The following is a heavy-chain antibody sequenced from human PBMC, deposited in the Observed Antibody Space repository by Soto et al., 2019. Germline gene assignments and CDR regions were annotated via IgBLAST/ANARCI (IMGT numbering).Heavy chain of an antibody. Sequence: ASVKVSCKASGYTFTTSGISCVRQAPGQGLEWMGWISTYNGDTNSAQKFQGRVTMTADTSTGTAYMELMSLKSDDTAVYYCARQGSWPYYYYGLDVWGQGTTVTVSS. CDR3: ARQGSWPYYYYGLDV. J-gene: IGHJ6*02. V-gene: IGHV1-18*01. CDR1: GYTFTTSG. D-gene: IGHD1-26*01. CDR2: ISTYNGDT.